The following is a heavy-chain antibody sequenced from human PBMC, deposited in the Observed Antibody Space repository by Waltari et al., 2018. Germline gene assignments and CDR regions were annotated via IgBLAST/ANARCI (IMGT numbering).Heavy chain of an antibody. Sequence: EVQLVESGGGLVKPGGSLRLSCAASGVSFGDYVMNWVRQAPGKGLEWVSSMTSTSGYIYYADSVKGRFTISRDNAKNSLYLQMNSLRADDTAVYYCAREADFWSGIYYYYYMDVWGKGTTVTVSS. V-gene: IGHV3-21*01. J-gene: IGHJ6*03. CDR1: GVSFGDYV. CDR3: AREADFWSGIYYYYYMDV. CDR2: MTSTSGYI. D-gene: IGHD3-3*01.